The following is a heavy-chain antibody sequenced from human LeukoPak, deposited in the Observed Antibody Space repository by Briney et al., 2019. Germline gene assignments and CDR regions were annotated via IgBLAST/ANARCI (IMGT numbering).Heavy chain of an antibody. Sequence: ASVKVSCKASGGTFSSYAISWVRQAPGQGLEWMGRIIPILGIANYAQKFQGRVTITADKSTSTAYMELSSVRSEDTAVYYCARDLVTAMVTGAQGYYFEYWGQGTLVTVSS. J-gene: IGHJ4*02. CDR2: IIPILGIA. CDR3: ARDLVTAMVTGAQGYYFEY. V-gene: IGHV1-69*04. CDR1: GGTFSSYA. D-gene: IGHD5-18*01.